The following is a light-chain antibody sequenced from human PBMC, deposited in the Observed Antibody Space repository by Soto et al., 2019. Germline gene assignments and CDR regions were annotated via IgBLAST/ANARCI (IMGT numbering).Light chain of an antibody. CDR1: QSVGRNY. Sequence: EIVLTQSPGTLSLSPGERATLSCRASQSVGRNYLAWYQQKPGQAPRLLIHGASSRATGIPDRFSGSGSGTDFILTISRLEPEDFAVYYCQQDASSPLTFGGGTKVEIK. CDR3: QQDASSPLT. V-gene: IGKV3-20*01. CDR2: GAS. J-gene: IGKJ4*01.